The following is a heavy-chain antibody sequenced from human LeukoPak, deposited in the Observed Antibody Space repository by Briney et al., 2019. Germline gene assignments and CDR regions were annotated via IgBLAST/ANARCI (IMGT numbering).Heavy chain of an antibody. J-gene: IGHJ5*02. CDR3: ARLDCSGGRCYGFDP. CDR1: GYSLTSYW. V-gene: IGHV5-51*01. D-gene: IGHD2-15*01. Sequence: GESLKISCKGSGYSLTSYWIGWVRHMPGKGLEWMGIIYPGDSDTRYSPSFQGQVTISADKSIGTAYLQWSSLKASDTAMYYCARLDCSGGRCYGFDPWGQGTLVTVSS. CDR2: IYPGDSDT.